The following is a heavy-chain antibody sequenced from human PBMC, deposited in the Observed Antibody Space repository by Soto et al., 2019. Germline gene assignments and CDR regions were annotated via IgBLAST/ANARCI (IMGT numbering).Heavy chain of an antibody. D-gene: IGHD3-10*01. CDR3: ARRPLVRGIIPYYFDS. CDR2: IYYSGSA. V-gene: IGHV4-39*01. J-gene: IGHJ4*02. Sequence: QLQLQESGPGLVKPSATLSLTCTVSGGSINNSSFYWGWVRQPPGKRLAWIGSIYYSGSAYYNPSLKARLTISVDTSKNQFSLNLSSVTAADTAVYFCARRPLVRGIIPYYFDSWGQGTLVTVSS. CDR1: GGSINNSSFY.